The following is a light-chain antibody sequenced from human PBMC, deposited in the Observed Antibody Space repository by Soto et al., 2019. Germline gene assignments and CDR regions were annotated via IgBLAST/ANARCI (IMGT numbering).Light chain of an antibody. J-gene: IGKJ5*01. CDR1: QSVSSTS. V-gene: IGKV3D-20*01. Sequence: EIVLTQSPATLSLSPGGGATLSCGASQSVSSTSLAWYQQKPGLAPRLLIYDTSSRATGTPDRFSGSGSGTDFTLTISRLEPEDFAVYYCLQYSNSAITFGQGTRLEIK. CDR2: DTS. CDR3: LQYSNSAIT.